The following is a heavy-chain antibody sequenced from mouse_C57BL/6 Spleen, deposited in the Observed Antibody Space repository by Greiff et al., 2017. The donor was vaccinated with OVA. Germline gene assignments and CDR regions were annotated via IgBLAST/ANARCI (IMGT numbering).Heavy chain of an antibody. Sequence: QVQLQQSGAELVRPGSSAKLSCKASGYTFTSYWMDWVKQRPGQGLEWIGNIYPSDSETHYNQKFKDKATLTVDKSSSTAYMQLSSLTSEDSAVYYCARGGYDYDGAFAYWGQGTLVTVSA. CDR2: IYPSDSET. V-gene: IGHV1-61*01. J-gene: IGHJ3*01. D-gene: IGHD2-4*01. CDR1: GYTFTSYW. CDR3: ARGGYDYDGAFAY.